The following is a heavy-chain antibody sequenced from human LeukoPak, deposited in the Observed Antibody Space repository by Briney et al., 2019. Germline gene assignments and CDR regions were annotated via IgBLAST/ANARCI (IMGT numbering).Heavy chain of an antibody. D-gene: IGHD6-19*01. CDR1: GFTFSNYG. V-gene: IGHV3-33*01. CDR2: IWSDGSIK. J-gene: IGHJ1*01. Sequence: GRSLRLSCAASGFTFSNYGMHWVRQAPGKGLEWVAVIWSDGSIKYYADSVKGRFTISRDNSRNTLYLQMNSLRAEDTAVYYCARGPIAVAGTPSIYQHWGQGTLVTVLS. CDR3: ARGPIAVAGTPSIYQH.